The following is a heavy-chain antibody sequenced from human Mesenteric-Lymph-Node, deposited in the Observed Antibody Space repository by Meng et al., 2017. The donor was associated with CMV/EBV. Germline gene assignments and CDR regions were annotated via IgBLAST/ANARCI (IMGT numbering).Heavy chain of an antibody. J-gene: IGHJ6*02. CDR3: ARVVGGNQIYYYYGMDV. V-gene: IGHV1-2*02. CDR2: INPNSGGT. CDR1: GYTFTGYY. Sequence: ASVKVSCKASGYTFTGYYMHWVRQAPGQGLEWMGWINPNSGGTNYAQKFQGRVTMTRDTSISTAYMELSRLRSDDTAVYYCARVVGGNQIYYYYGMDVWGQGTTVTVSS. D-gene: IGHD4-23*01.